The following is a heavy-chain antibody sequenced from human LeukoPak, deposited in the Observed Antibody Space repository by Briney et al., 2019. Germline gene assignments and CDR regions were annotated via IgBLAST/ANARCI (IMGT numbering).Heavy chain of an antibody. CDR3: ARQDIVVVPAAIEDNWFDP. CDR1: GYSISSGYY. Sequence: SETLSLTCAVSGYSISSGYYWGWIRQPPGKGLEWIGSIYHSGSTYYNPSLKSRVTISVDTSKNQFSLKLSSVTAADTAVYYCARQDIVVVPAAIEDNWFDPWAQGTLVTVSS. V-gene: IGHV4-38-2*01. CDR2: IYHSGST. D-gene: IGHD2-2*01. J-gene: IGHJ5*02.